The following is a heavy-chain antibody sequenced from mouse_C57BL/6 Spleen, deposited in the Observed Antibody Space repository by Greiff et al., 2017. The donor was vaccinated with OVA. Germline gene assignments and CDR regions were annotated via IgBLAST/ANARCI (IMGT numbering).Heavy chain of an antibody. D-gene: IGHD2-3*01. CDR1: GYAFSSYW. V-gene: IGHV1-80*01. CDR3: ARRDGYYFYFDY. CDR2: IYPGDGDT. Sequence: QVQLKESGAELVKPGASVKISCKASGYAFSSYWMNWVKQRPGKGLEWIGQIYPGDGDTNYNGKFKGKATLTADKSSSTAYMQLSSLTSEDSAVYFCARRDGYYFYFDYWGQGTTLTVSS. J-gene: IGHJ2*01.